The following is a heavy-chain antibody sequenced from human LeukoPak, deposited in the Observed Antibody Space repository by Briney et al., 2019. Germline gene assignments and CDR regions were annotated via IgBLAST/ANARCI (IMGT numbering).Heavy chain of an antibody. CDR3: ATGPSYCYGSGSYSRSDYYYYMDV. J-gene: IGHJ6*03. CDR2: FDPEDGET. V-gene: IGHV1-24*01. CDR1: GYTLTELS. D-gene: IGHD3-10*01. Sequence: ASVKVSCKVSGYTLTELSMHWVRQAPGKGLEWMGGFDPEDGETIYAQKFQGRVTMTEDTSTDTAYMELSSLRSEDTAVYYCATGPSYCYGSGSYSRSDYYYYMDVWGKGTTVTVSS.